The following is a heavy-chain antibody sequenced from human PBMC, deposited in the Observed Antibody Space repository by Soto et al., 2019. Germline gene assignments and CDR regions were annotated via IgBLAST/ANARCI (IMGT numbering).Heavy chain of an antibody. CDR1: GGSFSGYY. D-gene: IGHD6-6*01. CDR2: INHSGST. V-gene: IGHV4-34*01. J-gene: IGHJ4*02. CDR3: ARDVGSSSSGELFNFDY. Sequence: QVQLQQWGAGLLKPSETLSLTCAVYGGSFSGYYWSWIRQPPGKGLEWIGEINHSGSTNYNPSLKSRVTISVDTSKNQFSLKLSSVTAADTAVYYCARDVGSSSSGELFNFDYWGQVTLVTVSS.